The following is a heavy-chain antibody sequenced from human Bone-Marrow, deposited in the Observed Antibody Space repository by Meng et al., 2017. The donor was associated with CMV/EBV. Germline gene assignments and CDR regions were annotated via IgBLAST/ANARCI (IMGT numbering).Heavy chain of an antibody. D-gene: IGHD2-2*01. V-gene: IGHV3-23*01. CDR1: GFTFSSYA. CDR2: ISGSGGST. J-gene: IGHJ6*02. Sequence: GESLKISCAASGFTFSSYAMSWVRQAPGKGLEWVSAISGSGGSTYYADSVKGRFTISRDNAKNSLYLQMNSLRAEDTAVYYCASLGGPAAHYYYYGMDVWGQGTTVTVSS. CDR3: ASLGGPAAHYYYYGMDV.